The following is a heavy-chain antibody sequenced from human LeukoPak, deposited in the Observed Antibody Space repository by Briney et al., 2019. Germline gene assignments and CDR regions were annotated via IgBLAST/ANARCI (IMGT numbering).Heavy chain of an antibody. J-gene: IGHJ6*03. Sequence: GRSLRLSCAVSGFTFSSYGMHWVRQAPGKGLEWVGRIKNKADGAATDYAAPVEGRFTISRDDSKNTVYLQMNSLKTEDTAVYYCATAHPYYYYYYMNVWGKGTTVAVSS. CDR1: GFTFSSYG. V-gene: IGHV3-15*01. CDR2: IKNKADGAAT. CDR3: ATAHPYYYYYYMNV.